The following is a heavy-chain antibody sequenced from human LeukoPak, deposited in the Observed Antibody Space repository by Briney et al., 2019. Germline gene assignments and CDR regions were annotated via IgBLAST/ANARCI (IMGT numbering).Heavy chain of an antibody. Sequence: SETLSLTCTVSGGSISTYYWSWIRQPPGKGLEWIGDIYYSGSTNYNPSLKSRVTISIDTSRNQFSLRLSSVTAADTAVYYCARSASSYYYYMDVWGKGTTVTISS. CDR2: IYYSGST. V-gene: IGHV4-59*01. J-gene: IGHJ6*03. CDR3: ARSASSYYYYMDV. CDR1: GGSISTYY.